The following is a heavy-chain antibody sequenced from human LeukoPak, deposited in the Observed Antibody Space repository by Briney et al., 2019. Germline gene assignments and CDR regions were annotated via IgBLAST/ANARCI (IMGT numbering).Heavy chain of an antibody. D-gene: IGHD5-18*01. CDR3: ARDRGYTYGYDY. J-gene: IGHJ4*02. CDR2: IYYSGST. V-gene: IGHV4-59*12. Sequence: SETLSLTCTVSGGSISSYYWSWIRQPPGKGLEWIGYIYYSGSTNYNPSLKSRVTISVDTSKNQFSLKLSSVTAADTAVYYCARDRGYTYGYDYWGQGTLVTVSS. CDR1: GGSISSYY.